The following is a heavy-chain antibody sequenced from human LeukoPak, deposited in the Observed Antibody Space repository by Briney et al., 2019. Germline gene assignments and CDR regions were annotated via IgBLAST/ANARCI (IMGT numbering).Heavy chain of an antibody. Sequence: PSQTLSLTCTASGGSISSGGYYWSWIRQHPGKGLEWSGYIYYSGSTYYHPSLKSRVTISVDTSKNQFSLKLSSVTAAATAVYYCARDKGWLIQLWYHWGQGTLVTVSS. D-gene: IGHD5-18*01. CDR1: GGSISSGGYY. J-gene: IGHJ5*02. CDR3: ARDKGWLIQLWYH. CDR2: IYYSGST. V-gene: IGHV4-31*03.